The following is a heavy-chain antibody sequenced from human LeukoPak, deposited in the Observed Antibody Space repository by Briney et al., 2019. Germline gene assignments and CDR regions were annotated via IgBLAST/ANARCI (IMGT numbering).Heavy chain of an antibody. J-gene: IGHJ6*02. D-gene: IGHD2-2*01. CDR1: GYTFTGYY. V-gene: IGHV1-2*02. Sequence: ASVKVSCKASGYTFTGYYMRWVRQAPGQGLEWMGWINPNIGGTNYAQKFQGRVTMTRDTSISTAYMELSRLRSDDTAVYYCARDRFQSVVVPAAKYYYYYYGMDVWGQGTTVTVSS. CDR2: INPNIGGT. CDR3: ARDRFQSVVVPAAKYYYYYYGMDV.